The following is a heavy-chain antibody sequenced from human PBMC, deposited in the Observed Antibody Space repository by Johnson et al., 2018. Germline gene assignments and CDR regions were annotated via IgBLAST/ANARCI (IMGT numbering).Heavy chain of an antibody. CDR1: GFTFSSFS. CDR3: AGEQVGDYGDYEGGYFQP. J-gene: IGHJ1*01. Sequence: VQLVESGGGLVQPGGSLRLSCAASGFTFSSFSMNWVRQAPGKGLEWVSYISSSSSTIYYADSVKGRFTISRDNAKNSLYLQMNSLRDEDTAVYYCAGEQVGDYGDYEGGYFQPWGQGTLVTVSS. CDR2: ISSSSSTI. V-gene: IGHV3-48*02. D-gene: IGHD4-17*01.